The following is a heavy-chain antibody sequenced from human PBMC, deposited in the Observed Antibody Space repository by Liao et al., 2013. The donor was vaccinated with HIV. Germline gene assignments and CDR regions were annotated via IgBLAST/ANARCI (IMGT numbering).Heavy chain of an antibody. V-gene: IGHV4-34*01. CDR1: GGSFSGYY. J-gene: IGHJ5*02. CDR3: ASSDWNYELGFDP. D-gene: IGHD1-7*01. CDR2: INHSGST. Sequence: QVQLQQWGAGLLKPSETLSLTCAVYGGSFSGYYWSWIRQPPGKGLEWIGEINHSGSTNYNPSLKSRVTISVDTSKNQFSLKLSSVTAADTAVYYCASSDWNYELGFDPWGQGTLVTVSS.